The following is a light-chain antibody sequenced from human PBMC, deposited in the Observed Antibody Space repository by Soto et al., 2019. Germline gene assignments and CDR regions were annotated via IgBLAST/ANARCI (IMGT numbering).Light chain of an antibody. V-gene: IGKV1-27*01. J-gene: IGKJ1*01. CDR1: RDITNH. CDR2: AAS. Sequence: DIQMTQSPSSLSASVGDRVTFTCRASRDITNHLAWYQQKPGKVPKLLIYAASTLQSGVPSRFSGSGSGTDFTLTIGSLQPEDVATYFCLTYNSGLWTFGQGNKVEIK. CDR3: LTYNSGLWT.